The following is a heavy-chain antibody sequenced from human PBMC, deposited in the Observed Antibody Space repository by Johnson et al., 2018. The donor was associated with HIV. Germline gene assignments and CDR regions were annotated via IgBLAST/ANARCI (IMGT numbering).Heavy chain of an antibody. J-gene: IGHJ3*02. V-gene: IGHV3-30*03. CDR1: GFTFSSYG. D-gene: IGHD6-19*01. CDR2: VSYDGSKK. Sequence: QVQLVESGGGLAKPAWSPRLSCAASGFTFSSYGMHWVRQAPGKGLEWVAIVSYDGSKKYYADSVKGRFTISRDNSKNTLYLQMNSLRAEDTAVYYCARYSSGWQGLDAFDIWGQGTMVTVSS. CDR3: ARYSSGWQGLDAFDI.